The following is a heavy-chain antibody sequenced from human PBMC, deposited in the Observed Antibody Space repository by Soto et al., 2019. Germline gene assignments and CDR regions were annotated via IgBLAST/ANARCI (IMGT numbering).Heavy chain of an antibody. V-gene: IGHV1-69*01. CDR3: ARERLHYYDSSGYNAY. D-gene: IGHD3-22*01. CDR1: GGTFSSYA. CDR2: IIPIFGTA. Sequence: QVQLVQSGAEVKKPGSSVKVSCKASGGTFSSYAISWVRQAPGQGLEWMGGIIPIFGTANYAQKFQGRVTITADESTSTAYMELSSLRSEDTAVYYCARERLHYYDSSGYNAYWGQGTRVTVSS. J-gene: IGHJ4*02.